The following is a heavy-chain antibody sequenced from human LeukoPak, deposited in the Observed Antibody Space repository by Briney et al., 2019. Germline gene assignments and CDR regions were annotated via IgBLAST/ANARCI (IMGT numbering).Heavy chain of an antibody. CDR2: INTDGSNT. CDR3: ARDQSIAGPTTADY. CDR1: GFTFSRFW. J-gene: IGHJ4*02. V-gene: IGHV3-74*01. D-gene: IGHD1-26*01. Sequence: GGSLRLSCAASGFTFSRFWMHWVRQAPGKGLVWVSRINTDGSNTIYADSVKGRFTISRDNAKNTLYLQMNSLRAEDTAVYYCARDQSIAGPTTADYWGQGTLVTVSS.